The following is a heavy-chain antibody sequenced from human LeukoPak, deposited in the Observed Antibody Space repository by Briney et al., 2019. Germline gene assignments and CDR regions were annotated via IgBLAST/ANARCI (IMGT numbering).Heavy chain of an antibody. CDR2: MYTGGGR. J-gene: IGHJ4*02. CDR3: TRGQSYCGADCYSD. V-gene: IGHV3-66*01. D-gene: IGHD2-21*02. Sequence: GGSLRLSCAASGFTVSNYYMSWVRQPPGKGLEWVSVMYTGGGRYYGDSVKGRFTISRDNSKNTVFLQMNSLRVEDTALYYCTRGQSYCGADCYSDWGQGTLVTVSS. CDR1: GFTVSNYY.